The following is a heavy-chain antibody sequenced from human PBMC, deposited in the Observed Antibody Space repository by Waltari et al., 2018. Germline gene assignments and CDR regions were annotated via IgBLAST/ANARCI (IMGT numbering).Heavy chain of an antibody. Sequence: EVQLVESGGGLVKPGGSLRLSCAASGFTFSNAWMSWVRQAPGTGLEWVGRIKSKTDGGTTDYAAPVKGRFTISRDDSKNTLYLQMNSLKTEDTAVYYCTTKGYYYDSSGYCLFDYWGQGTLVTVSS. CDR3: TTKGYYYDSSGYCLFDY. J-gene: IGHJ4*02. D-gene: IGHD3-22*01. CDR1: GFTFSNAW. CDR2: IKSKTDGGTT. V-gene: IGHV3-15*01.